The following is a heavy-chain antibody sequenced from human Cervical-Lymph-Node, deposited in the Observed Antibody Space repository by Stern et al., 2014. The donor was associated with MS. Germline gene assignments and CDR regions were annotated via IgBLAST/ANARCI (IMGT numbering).Heavy chain of an antibody. V-gene: IGHV3-30*18. CDR2: ISYDGSNK. J-gene: IGHJ6*02. CDR1: GFSFSIYG. CDR3: AKDLSPGNYYYCMDV. Sequence: VQLVECGGGVVQPGRCLRLSCAAYGFSFSIYGMHWVGQAPGKGLEWVTVISYDGSNKYYADSVKDRFTISRDNSKNTLYLQMNSLISEDTAVYYCAKDLSPGNYYYCMDVWGQGTTVTVSS. D-gene: IGHD1-14*01.